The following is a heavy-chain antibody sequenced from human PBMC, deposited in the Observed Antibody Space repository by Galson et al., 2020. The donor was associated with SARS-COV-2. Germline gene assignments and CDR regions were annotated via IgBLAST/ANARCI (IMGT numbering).Heavy chain of an antibody. CDR3: TTAYSSGWSIDY. V-gene: IGHV3-15*01. D-gene: IGHD6-19*01. Sequence: TGGSLRLSCAASGFTFSNAWMSWVRQAPGKGLEWVGRIKSKTDGGTTDYAAPVKGRFTISRDDSKNTLYLQMNSLKTEDTAVYYCTTAYSSGWSIDYWGQGTLVTVSS. CDR1: GFTFSNAW. J-gene: IGHJ4*02. CDR2: IKSKTDGGTT.